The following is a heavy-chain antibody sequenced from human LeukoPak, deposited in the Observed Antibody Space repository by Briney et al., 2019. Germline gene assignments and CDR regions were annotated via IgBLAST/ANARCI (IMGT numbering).Heavy chain of an antibody. CDR1: GGSISSYY. CDR2: IYYSGST. Sequence: PSETLSLTCTASGGSISSYYWSWIRQPPGKGLEWIGYIYYSGSTNYNPSLTSRVTISVDTSKIQFSLKLSSVTAADTAVYYCVRGSSSGPTFDYWGQGTLVTVSS. D-gene: IGHD6-6*01. CDR3: VRGSSSGPTFDY. J-gene: IGHJ4*02. V-gene: IGHV4-59*01.